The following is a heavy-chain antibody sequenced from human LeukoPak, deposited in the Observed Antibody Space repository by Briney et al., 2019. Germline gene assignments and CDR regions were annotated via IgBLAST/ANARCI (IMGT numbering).Heavy chain of an antibody. CDR1: GFTFEDYA. V-gene: IGHV3-9*01. CDR3: AKDGAYGSGSYFGNWFDP. D-gene: IGHD3-10*01. CDR2: ISWNSGSI. Sequence: GGSLRLSCAASGFTFEDYAMQWVRQGPGKGLEWVSGISWNSGSIGYAGSVKGRFTISRDNAKNSLYPQMNSLRDEDTALYYCAKDGAYGSGSYFGNWFDPWGQGTLVTVSS. J-gene: IGHJ5*02.